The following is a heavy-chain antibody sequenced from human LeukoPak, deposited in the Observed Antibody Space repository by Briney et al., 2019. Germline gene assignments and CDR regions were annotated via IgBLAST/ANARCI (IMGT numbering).Heavy chain of an antibody. Sequence: GGSLRLSCAASGFTFSSYGMHWVRQAPGKGLEWVAFIRYDGSNKYYADSVKGRFTISRDNSKNTLYLQMNSLRAEDTAVYYCARDERSIAAAVRRGRYFQHWGQGTLVTVSS. V-gene: IGHV3-30*02. D-gene: IGHD6-13*01. CDR2: IRYDGSNK. CDR3: ARDERSIAAAVRRGRYFQH. J-gene: IGHJ1*01. CDR1: GFTFSSYG.